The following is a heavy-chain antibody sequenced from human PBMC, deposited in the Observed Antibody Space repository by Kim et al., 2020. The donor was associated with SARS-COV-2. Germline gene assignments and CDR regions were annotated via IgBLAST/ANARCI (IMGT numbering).Heavy chain of an antibody. J-gene: IGHJ6*03. Sequence: SETLSLTCTVSGGSISSSSYYWGWIRQPPGKGLEWIGSIYYSGSTYYNPSLKSRVTISVDTSKNQFSLKLSSVTAADTAVYYCARRADYNYYYYMDVWGKGTTVTVSS. CDR3: ARRADYNYYYYMDV. CDR2: IYYSGST. CDR1: GGSISSSSYY. V-gene: IGHV4-39*01.